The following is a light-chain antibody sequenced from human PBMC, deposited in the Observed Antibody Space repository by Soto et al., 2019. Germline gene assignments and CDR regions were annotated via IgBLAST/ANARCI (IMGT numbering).Light chain of an antibody. Sequence: QPVLTQSSSASASLGSSVKLTCTLSSGHSSYIIAWHQQQPGKAPRYLMKLEGSGSSNKGSGVPDRFSGSSSGADSYLTIANPQFEYEADYYCETWASNTQNWVFGGGTKLTVL. V-gene: IGLV4-60*02. CDR2: LEGSGSS. CDR3: ETWASNTQNWV. J-gene: IGLJ3*02. CDR1: SGHSSYI.